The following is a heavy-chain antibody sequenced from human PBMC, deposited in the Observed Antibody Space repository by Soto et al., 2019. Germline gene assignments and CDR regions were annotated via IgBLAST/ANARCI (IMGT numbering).Heavy chain of an antibody. V-gene: IGHV1-69*01. CDR2: IIPIFGTA. CDR1: GGTFSSYA. CDR3: ASDDDFWSGYPEPYDYYYGMDV. J-gene: IGHJ6*02. Sequence: QVQLVQSGAEVKKPGSSVNVSCKAAGGTFSSYAISWVRQAPGQGLEWMGGIIPIFGTANYAQKFQGRGTITADESTSTAYMELSSLSSEDTAVYYCASDDDFWSGYPEPYDYYYGMDVWGQGTTVTVSS. D-gene: IGHD3-3*01.